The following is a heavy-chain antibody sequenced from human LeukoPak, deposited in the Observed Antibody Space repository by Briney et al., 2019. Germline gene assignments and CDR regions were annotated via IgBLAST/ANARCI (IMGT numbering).Heavy chain of an antibody. J-gene: IGHJ6*02. V-gene: IGHV4-59*01. Sequence: PSETLSLTCTVSGGSISSYYWSWIRQPPGKGLEWLGYNNYSGSANYNPSLKRRVTISVDTSKNQFSLKVSSVTAADTAVYYCARGESKRYSGYDYYVMDVWGQGTTVTVSS. CDR1: GGSISSYY. CDR3: ARGESKRYSGYDYYVMDV. CDR2: NNYSGSA. D-gene: IGHD5-12*01.